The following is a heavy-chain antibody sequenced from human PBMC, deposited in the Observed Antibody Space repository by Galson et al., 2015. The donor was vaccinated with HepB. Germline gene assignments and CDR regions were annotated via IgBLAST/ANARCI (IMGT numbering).Heavy chain of an antibody. J-gene: IGHJ4*02. D-gene: IGHD3-3*01. CDR3: ARRQILQSLEWFWDY. CDR2: ISSSGSTI. CDR1: GFTFSHYE. Sequence: SLRLSCAGSGFTFSHYEMNWVRQAPGKGLEWISYISSSGSTISYADSVKGRFSISRDNIKNSVYLQMNSLRAEDTAVYYCARRQILQSLEWFWDYWGQGTLVTVSS. V-gene: IGHV3-48*03.